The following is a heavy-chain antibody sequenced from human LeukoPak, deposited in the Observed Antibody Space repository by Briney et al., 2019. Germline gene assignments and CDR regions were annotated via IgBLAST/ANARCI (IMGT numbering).Heavy chain of an antibody. D-gene: IGHD4-23*01. CDR2: IKQDSGEI. V-gene: IGHV3-7*01. CDR1: GFTFSSYW. CDR3: ARDYGGSSPFDY. Sequence: GGSLRLSCVASGFTFSSYWMSWVRHAPGKGPEWVANIKQDSGEIYYVDSVKGRFTISRDNAKNSLYLQMNSLRAEDTAVYYCARDYGGSSPFDYWGQGTLVTVSS. J-gene: IGHJ4*02.